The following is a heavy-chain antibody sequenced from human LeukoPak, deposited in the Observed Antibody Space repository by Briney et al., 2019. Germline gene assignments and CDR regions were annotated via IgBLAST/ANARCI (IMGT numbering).Heavy chain of an antibody. CDR2: SSINNVNK. V-gene: IGHV1-18*01. D-gene: IGHD5-12*01. CDR3: ARDQSPLNGGYSEGEVSDC. CDR1: AYTFSNYG. Sequence: GASVKVSCKASAYTFSNYGINWLRQAPGQGSEWMGRSSINNVNKKYVEKFQGRVTITTDTYTRTDYMEMRRLRPEDTDVYYCARDQSPLNGGYSEGEVSDCWGQGTLVTVSS. J-gene: IGHJ4*02.